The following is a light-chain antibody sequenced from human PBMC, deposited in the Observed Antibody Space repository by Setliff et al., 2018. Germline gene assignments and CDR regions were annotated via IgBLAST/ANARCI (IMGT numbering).Light chain of an antibody. CDR3: CSYEDSSTFEL. Sequence: QSALTQPASVSGSPGQSITISCTVPSSDVGDYVYVSWYQQHPGKAPKLILFDVTKRPSGVSNRFSGSKSGNTASLTISGLRAEDEADYYCCSYEDSSTFELFGGGTKGTVL. CDR1: SSDVGDYVY. CDR2: DVT. V-gene: IGLV2-23*02. J-gene: IGLJ2*01.